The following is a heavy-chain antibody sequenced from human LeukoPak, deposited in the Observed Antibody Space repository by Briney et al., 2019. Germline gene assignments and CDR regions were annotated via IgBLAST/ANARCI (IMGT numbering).Heavy chain of an antibody. D-gene: IGHD3-10*01. Sequence: GASVKVSCKASGHTFTGYNMHWVRRAPGHGLEWMGWINPNSGGTKYGQKFQGRVTMTRDTSISTAYMELSSLRSDDTAVYYCATEAGGIRGLRLWGQGTMVTVSS. CDR3: ATEAGGIRGLRL. V-gene: IGHV1-2*02. J-gene: IGHJ3*01. CDR2: INPNSGGT. CDR1: GHTFTGYN.